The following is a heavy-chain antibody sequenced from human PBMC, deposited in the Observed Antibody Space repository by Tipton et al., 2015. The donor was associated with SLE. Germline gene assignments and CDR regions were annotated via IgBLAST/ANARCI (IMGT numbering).Heavy chain of an antibody. CDR2: INHSGST. Sequence: GLVKPSETLSLTCAVYGGSFSGYYWSWIRQPPGKGLEWIGEINHSGSTNYNPSLKSRVTISVDTSKNQFSLKLSSVTAADTAVYYCARDPIHQRNIEGWGQGTLVTVSS. CDR3: ARDPIHQRNIEG. CDR1: GGSFSGYY. D-gene: IGHD2/OR15-2a*01. J-gene: IGHJ4*02. V-gene: IGHV4-34*01.